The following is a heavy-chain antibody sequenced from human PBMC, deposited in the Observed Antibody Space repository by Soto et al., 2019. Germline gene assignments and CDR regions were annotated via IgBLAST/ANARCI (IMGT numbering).Heavy chain of an antibody. J-gene: IGHJ6*02. D-gene: IGHD2-8*01. V-gene: IGHV3-15*01. CDR3: ITDGVHCTTGVCVYQDLAMDV. CDR1: GFTFINAW. CDR2: IQTKTDGGTT. Sequence: GGSLRLSCAASGFTFINAWMSWVRQAPGKGLEWVGRIQTKTDGGTTDYAATVKGRFTISRDDSKNTLYLQMNSMKTADIAVYYCITDGVHCTTGVCVYQDLAMDVCGQWTTVTASS.